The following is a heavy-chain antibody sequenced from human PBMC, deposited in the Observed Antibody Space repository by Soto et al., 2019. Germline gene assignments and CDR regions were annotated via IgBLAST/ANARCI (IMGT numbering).Heavy chain of an antibody. V-gene: IGHV4-34*01. CDR2: INHSGST. CDR1: VGSFSGYY. J-gene: IGHJ5*02. Sequence: SETLSLTCAVYVGSFSGYYWSWIRQPTGKGLEWIGEINHSGSTNYNPSLKSRVTISVDTSKNQFSLKLSSVTAADTAVYYCAVRRGYCSSTSCSPGGIPRENWFDPWGQGTLVTVSS. CDR3: AVRRGYCSSTSCSPGGIPRENWFDP. D-gene: IGHD2-2*01.